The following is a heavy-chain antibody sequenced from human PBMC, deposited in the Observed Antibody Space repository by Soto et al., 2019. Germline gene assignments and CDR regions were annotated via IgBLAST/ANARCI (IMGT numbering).Heavy chain of an antibody. V-gene: IGHV3-23*01. D-gene: IGHD3-9*01. J-gene: IGHJ4*02. CDR1: GFTFSSYA. CDR3: AKVSYYDILTGYSQPSFDY. CDR2: ISGSGGST. Sequence: GGSLRLSCAASGFTFSSYAMSWVRQAPGKGLEWVSAISGSGGSTYYADSVKGRFTISRDNPKNTLYLQMNSLRAEDTAVYYCAKVSYYDILTGYSQPSFDYWGQGTLVTVSS.